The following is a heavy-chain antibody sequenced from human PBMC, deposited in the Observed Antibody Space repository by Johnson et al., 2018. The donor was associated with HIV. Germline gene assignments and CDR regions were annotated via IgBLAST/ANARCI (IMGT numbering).Heavy chain of an antibody. Sequence: VESGGGLVQPGGSLRLSCAASGFTVNSNYMSWVRQAPGKGLEWVSVIYSGGSTYYADSVKGRFTISRDNSKNTLYLQMNSLKTEDTAVYYFTTLGYCGYDLQLGAFDIWGQGTMVTVSS. J-gene: IGHJ3*02. CDR3: TTLGYCGYDLQLGAFDI. V-gene: IGHV3-66*01. CDR1: GFTVNSNY. CDR2: IYSGGST. D-gene: IGHD5-12*01.